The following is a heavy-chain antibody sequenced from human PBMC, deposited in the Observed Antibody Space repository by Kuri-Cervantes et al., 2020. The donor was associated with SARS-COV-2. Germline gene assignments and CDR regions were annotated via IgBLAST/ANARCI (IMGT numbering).Heavy chain of an antibody. J-gene: IGHJ4*02. Sequence: GESLKISCAASGFTFDDYGMSWVRQAPGKGLVWVSRTNTDGSSTSYADSVKGRFTISRDNAKNTLYLQMNSLRAEDTAVYYCARAFLRGGSDYWGQGTLVTVSS. CDR2: TNTDGSST. D-gene: IGHD1-26*01. V-gene: IGHV3-74*01. CDR3: ARAFLRGGSDY. CDR1: GFTFDDYG.